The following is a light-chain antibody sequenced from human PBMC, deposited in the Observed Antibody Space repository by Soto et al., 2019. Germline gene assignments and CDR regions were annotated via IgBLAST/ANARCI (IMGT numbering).Light chain of an antibody. CDR3: QQRSIRPYT. CDR2: DAS. J-gene: IGKJ2*01. CDR1: QSVGSY. V-gene: IGKV3-11*01. Sequence: EIVLTQSPATLSLSPGERATLSCRASQSVGSYLAWYQQKPGQAPRLLIYDASNGATGIPARFSGSGSGTDFTLTISSLEPEDFAVYYCQQRSIRPYTFGQGTKLEIK.